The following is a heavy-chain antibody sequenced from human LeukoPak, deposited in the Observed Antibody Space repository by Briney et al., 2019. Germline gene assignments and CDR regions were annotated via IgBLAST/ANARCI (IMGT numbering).Heavy chain of an antibody. V-gene: IGHV4-34*01. Sequence: PSETLSLTCAVYGGSFSGYYWSWIRQPPGKGLEWIGEINHSGSTNYNPSLKSRVTISVDTSKNQFSLKLSSVTAADTAVYYCARVPSLVTTWGQGTLVTVSS. CDR2: INHSGST. CDR3: ARVPSLVTT. D-gene: IGHD5-18*01. J-gene: IGHJ5*02. CDR1: GGSFSGYY.